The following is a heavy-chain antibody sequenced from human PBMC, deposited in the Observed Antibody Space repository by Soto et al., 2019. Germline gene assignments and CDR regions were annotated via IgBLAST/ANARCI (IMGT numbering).Heavy chain of an antibody. J-gene: IGHJ5*02. D-gene: IGHD3-10*01. Sequence: QVQLVQSGAEVKKPGSSVKVSCKASGGTFSSYAISWVRQAPGQGLEWMGGIIPIFGTANYAQKFQGRVTNTADESTSTAYMELRSLRSEDSAVYYCARDPERGYHGSGSLLGTGGAYNWFDPWGQGTLVTVSS. CDR1: GGTFSSYA. CDR3: ARDPERGYHGSGSLLGTGGAYNWFDP. CDR2: IIPIFGTA. V-gene: IGHV1-69*01.